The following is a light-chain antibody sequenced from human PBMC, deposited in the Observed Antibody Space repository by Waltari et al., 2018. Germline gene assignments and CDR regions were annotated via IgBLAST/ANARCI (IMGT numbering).Light chain of an antibody. CDR3: QQSYSPPPIT. CDR1: QTVDKY. J-gene: IGKJ5*01. V-gene: IGKV1-39*01. Sequence: DTQMTQSPYSLSASVGDRDTITCRASQTVDKYLNWYQQKPGKAPKLLIYAGSSLQSGVPSRFSGSGFGTYFTLTITSVQPEDFATYYCQQSYSPPPITFGQGTRLEI. CDR2: AGS.